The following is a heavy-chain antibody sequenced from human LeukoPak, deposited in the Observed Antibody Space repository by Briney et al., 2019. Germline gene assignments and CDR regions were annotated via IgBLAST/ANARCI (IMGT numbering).Heavy chain of an antibody. V-gene: IGHV1-2*02. D-gene: IGHD6-13*01. CDR2: INPNSGGT. CDR3: ARERQIAAAGTFDY. Sequence: VASVKVSCKASGYTFTGYYMHWVRQAPGQGLEWMGWINPNSGGTNYAQKFQGRVTMTRDTSISTAYMELSRLRSDDTAVYHCARERQIAAAGTFDYWGQGTLVTVSS. J-gene: IGHJ4*02. CDR1: GYTFTGYY.